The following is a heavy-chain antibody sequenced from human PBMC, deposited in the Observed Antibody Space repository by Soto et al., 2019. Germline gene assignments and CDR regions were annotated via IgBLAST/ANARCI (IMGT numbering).Heavy chain of an antibody. CDR3: ARGGGVVVAAGLDY. Sequence: QVQLVQSGAEVKKPGASVKVSCKASGYTFTSYDINWVRQATGQGLEWMGWMNPNSGNTGYALKFQGRVTMTRNTSISKAYMGLRRLRSEDTAVYYCARGGGVVVAAGLDYWGQGTLVTVSS. CDR1: GYTFTSYD. CDR2: MNPNSGNT. J-gene: IGHJ4*02. V-gene: IGHV1-8*01. D-gene: IGHD2-15*01.